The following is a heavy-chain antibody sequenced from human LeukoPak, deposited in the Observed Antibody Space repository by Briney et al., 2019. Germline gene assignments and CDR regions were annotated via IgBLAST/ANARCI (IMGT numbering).Heavy chain of an antibody. CDR3: ARTFAAAHIDY. J-gene: IGHJ4*02. Sequence: GGSLRLSCAASGFTFSGYWMHWVRQAPGKGLVWVSRIKSDGSSTTYAGSVKGRFTISRDNAKNTLYLEMNSLRAEDTAVYYCARTFAAAHIDYWGQGTLVTVSS. CDR2: IKSDGSST. D-gene: IGHD2-15*01. CDR1: GFTFSGYW. V-gene: IGHV3-74*01.